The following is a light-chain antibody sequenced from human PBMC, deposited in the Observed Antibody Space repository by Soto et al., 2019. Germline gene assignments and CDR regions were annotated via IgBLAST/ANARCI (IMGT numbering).Light chain of an antibody. J-gene: IGLJ2*01. CDR2: DTT. CDR3: LLFYSDVHAV. Sequence: QAVVTQEPSLTVSPGGTVTLTCGSSTGAVTTSHYPYWFQRKPGQAPRTLIFDTTNRHSWTPARFSGSLLGGKAALTLSGAQSEDEAEYYCLLFYSDVHAVFGGGTQLTVL. V-gene: IGLV7-46*01. CDR1: TGAVTTSHY.